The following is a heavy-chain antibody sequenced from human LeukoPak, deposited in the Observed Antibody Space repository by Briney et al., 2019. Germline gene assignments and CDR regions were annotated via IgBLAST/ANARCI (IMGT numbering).Heavy chain of an antibody. V-gene: IGHV3-23*01. J-gene: IGHJ4*02. CDR2: ISGSGGST. D-gene: IGHD3-3*01. CDR1: GFTFGSYA. CDR3: AKEKEYDFWSGSDY. Sequence: GGSLRLSCAASGFTFGSYAMSWVRQAPGKGLEWVSAISGSGGSTYYADSVKGRFTISRDNSKNTLYLQMNSLRAEDTAVYYCAKEKEYDFWSGSDYWGQGSLVTVSS.